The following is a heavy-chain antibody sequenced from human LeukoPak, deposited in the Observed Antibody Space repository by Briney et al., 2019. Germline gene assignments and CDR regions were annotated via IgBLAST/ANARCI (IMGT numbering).Heavy chain of an antibody. CDR2: ITSSGGDT. D-gene: IGHD3-16*02. V-gene: IGHV3-23*01. CDR3: SKKSSGLYPFDY. CDR1: GFSFSSYA. Sequence: PGGSLRLSCAGTGTGFSFSSYAMSWVRQAPGKGLEWVSGITSSGGDTAYADSVKGRFTISRDNYKNIVYMQMNSLRVDDTAVYYCSKKSSGLYPFDYWGLGTLVTVSS. J-gene: IGHJ4*02.